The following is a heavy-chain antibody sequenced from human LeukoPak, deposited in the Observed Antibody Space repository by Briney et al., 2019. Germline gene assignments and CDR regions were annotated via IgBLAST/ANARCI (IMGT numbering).Heavy chain of an antibody. CDR3: ASDGGFEYYFDY. V-gene: IGHV1-69*06. J-gene: IGHJ4*02. CDR2: IIPIFTTA. CDR1: GGTFTDYG. Sequence: SVKVSCKSSGGTFTDYGISWVRHAPGQGLEWMGRIIPIFTTANYAQKFQGRVTITADTSTNTAYMELTSLRSEDTAVYYCASDGGFEYYFDYWGQGTLLTVS. D-gene: IGHD2/OR15-2a*01.